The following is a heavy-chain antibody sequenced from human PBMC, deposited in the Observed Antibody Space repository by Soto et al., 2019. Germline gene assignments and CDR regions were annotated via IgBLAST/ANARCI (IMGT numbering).Heavy chain of an antibody. D-gene: IGHD3-10*01. CDR2: ISSSSSTI. Sequence: GGSLRLSCAASGFTFSSYSMNWVRQAPGKGLEWVSYISSSSSTIYYADSVKGRFTISRDNAKNSLYLQMNSLSAEDAAVYYGARGLAKSGPGVRNWGQGTLVTVSS. V-gene: IGHV3-48*04. CDR1: GFTFSSYS. CDR3: ARGLAKSGPGVRN. J-gene: IGHJ4*02.